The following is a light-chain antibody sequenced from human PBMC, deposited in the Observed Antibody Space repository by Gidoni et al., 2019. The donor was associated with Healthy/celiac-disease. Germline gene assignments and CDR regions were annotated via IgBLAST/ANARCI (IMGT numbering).Light chain of an antibody. Sequence: DIQQTQSPSSLSASVGDRVTITCRASQSISSYLNWYQQNPVKAPKLLIYAASSLQSGVPSRFSGSGSGTDFTLTISSLQSEDFATYYCQQSYSTPWTFGQGTKVEI. CDR3: QQSYSTPWT. CDR2: AAS. J-gene: IGKJ1*01. CDR1: QSISSY. V-gene: IGKV1-39*01.